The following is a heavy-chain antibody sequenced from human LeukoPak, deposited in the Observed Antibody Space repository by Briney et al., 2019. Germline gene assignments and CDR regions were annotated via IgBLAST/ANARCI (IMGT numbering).Heavy chain of an antibody. CDR1: EFTFSTYG. V-gene: IGHV3-30*02. CDR2: IRYDGSNK. J-gene: IGHJ4*02. CDR3: AKNRLASNDCAGAFDY. Sequence: GGSLRLSCAASEFTFSTYGMHWVRQTPGKGLDWVGLIRYDGSNKYYADSGKGRFTISRDNSKNTLYLQMNSLRAEDTAVYHCAKNRLASNDCAGAFDYWGQGTLVTVSS. D-gene: IGHD2-21*02.